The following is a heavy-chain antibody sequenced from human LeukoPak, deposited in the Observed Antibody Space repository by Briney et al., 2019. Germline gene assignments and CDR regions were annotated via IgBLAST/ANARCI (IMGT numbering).Heavy chain of an antibody. J-gene: IGHJ2*01. Sequence: SDTLSLTCTVPGGSISDYYWSWIRQPPGNGLEWIGYVHYSESTTYNPSLNSRVTTADDTSNTHFSLKLSSVTAADTAVYYCARGVSFDLWGRGTLLTVSS. V-gene: IGHV4-59*01. CDR3: ARGVSFDL. CDR1: GGSISDYY. CDR2: VHYSEST.